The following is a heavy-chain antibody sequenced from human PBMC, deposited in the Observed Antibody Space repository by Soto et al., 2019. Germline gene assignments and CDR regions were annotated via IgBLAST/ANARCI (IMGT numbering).Heavy chain of an antibody. J-gene: IGHJ4*02. D-gene: IGHD3-22*01. CDR2: ISSSSSYI. Sequence: GGSLRLSCAASGFTFSSYSMNWVRQAPGKGLEWVSSISSSSSYIYYADSVKGRFTISRDNAKNSLYLQMNSLRAEGTAVYYCAIDDSSPLYFDYWGQGTLVTVSS. V-gene: IGHV3-21*01. CDR3: AIDDSSPLYFDY. CDR1: GFTFSSYS.